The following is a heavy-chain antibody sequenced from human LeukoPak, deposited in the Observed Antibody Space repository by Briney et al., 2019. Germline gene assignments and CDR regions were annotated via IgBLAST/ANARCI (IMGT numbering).Heavy chain of an antibody. D-gene: IGHD3-10*01. Sequence: SGPTLVNPPQTLTLTCTFSGFALRTRGVGVGWIRQPPGKALEWLPLIYWNDDKRYSPSLKSRLTITKDTSKNQVVLTMTNMDPVDTATYYCAHRTRSMVRGVEYYFDYWGQGTLVTVSS. V-gene: IGHV2-5*01. CDR2: IYWNDDK. CDR3: AHRTRSMVRGVEYYFDY. CDR1: GFALRTRGVG. J-gene: IGHJ4*02.